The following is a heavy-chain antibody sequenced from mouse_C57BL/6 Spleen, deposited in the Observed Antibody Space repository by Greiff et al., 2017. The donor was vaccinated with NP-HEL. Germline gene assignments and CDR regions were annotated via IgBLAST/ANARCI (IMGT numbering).Heavy chain of an antibody. CDR2: IDPSDSYT. CDR3: ARGAYGSRDLFAY. J-gene: IGHJ3*01. CDR1: GYTFTSYW. D-gene: IGHD1-1*01. V-gene: IGHV1-59*01. Sequence: QVQLQQPGAELVRPGTSVKLSCKASGYTFTSYWMHWVKQRPGQGLEWIGVIDPSDSYTNYNQKFKGKATLTVDTSSSTAYMQLSSLTSEDSAVYYCARGAYGSRDLFAYWGQGTLVTVSA.